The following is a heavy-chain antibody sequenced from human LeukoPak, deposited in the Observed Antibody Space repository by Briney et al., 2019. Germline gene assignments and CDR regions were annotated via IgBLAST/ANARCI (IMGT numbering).Heavy chain of an antibody. V-gene: IGHV3-30*04. Sequence: PGTSLRLSCAASGFLFSAYSMRWVRQAPGKGLEGVAVVSYDGTNKNYADSVKGRFSISRDNFKNTVYLQMNSLRPEDTAVYYCARGVTEDTGVAQFDSWGQGVLVTVSS. J-gene: IGHJ4*02. CDR2: VSYDGTNK. D-gene: IGHD3-3*01. CDR1: GFLFSAYS. CDR3: ARGVTEDTGVAQFDS.